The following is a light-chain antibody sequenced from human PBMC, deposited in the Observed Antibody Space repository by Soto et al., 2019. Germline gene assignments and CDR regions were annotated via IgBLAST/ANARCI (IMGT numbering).Light chain of an antibody. CDR2: EVS. CDR1: SRDVGGYNY. J-gene: IGLJ1*01. Sequence: QSALTQPASVSGSPGQMITISSTGTSRDVGGYNYVSWDQHHPGKASELMIFEVSNRPSGDSHRCSGSKSGNTASLTISGLQSEDVRYYCCSSSPRSSGRVFGSRT. V-gene: IGLV2-14*01. CDR3: SSSPRSSGRV.